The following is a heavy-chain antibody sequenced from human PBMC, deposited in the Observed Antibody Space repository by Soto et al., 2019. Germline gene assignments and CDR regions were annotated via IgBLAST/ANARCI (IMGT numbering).Heavy chain of an antibody. CDR1: GFTFSSYS. J-gene: IGHJ3*02. V-gene: IGHV3-21*01. CDR3: ASVRGGAFDI. CDR2: ISRSSSYI. Sequence: EVQLVESGGGLVKPGGSLRLSCAASGFTFSSYSMNWVRQAPGKGLEWVSSISRSSSYIYYADSVKGRFIFSRDNAQNSLSLQMNSLRAEDTAVYYCASVRGGAFDIWGQGTMVTVSS.